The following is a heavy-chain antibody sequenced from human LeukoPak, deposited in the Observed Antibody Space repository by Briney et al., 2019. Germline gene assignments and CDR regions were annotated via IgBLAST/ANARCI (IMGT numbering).Heavy chain of an antibody. J-gene: IGHJ4*02. CDR1: GGSISSGYY. Sequence: SETLSLTCTVSGGSISSGYYWGWIRQPPGKGLEWIGSIYNSGSTYYNPSLKSRVTISVDTSKNQFSLKLSSVTAADTAVYYCVRSSSSIFDYWGQGTLVTVSS. CDR3: VRSSSSIFDY. CDR2: IYNSGST. D-gene: IGHD6-6*01. V-gene: IGHV4-38-2*02.